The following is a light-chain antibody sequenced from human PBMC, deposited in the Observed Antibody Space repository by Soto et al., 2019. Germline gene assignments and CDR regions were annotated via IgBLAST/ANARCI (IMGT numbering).Light chain of an antibody. CDR3: QQYNNWPPWT. Sequence: IVLTQSPATLSLSPGESATLSCRASQSVSSYLAWYQQKPGQAPRLLIYDASNRATGIPARFSGSGSGTDFTLTISSLEPEDFAVYYCQQYNNWPPWTFGQGTKVDIK. CDR1: QSVSSY. CDR2: DAS. J-gene: IGKJ1*01. V-gene: IGKV3-11*01.